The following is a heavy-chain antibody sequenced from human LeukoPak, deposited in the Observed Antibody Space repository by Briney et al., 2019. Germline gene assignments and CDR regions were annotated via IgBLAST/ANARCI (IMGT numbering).Heavy chain of an antibody. CDR2: ISGSGGST. Sequence: SGGSLRLSCAASGFTFSSYAMSWVRQAPGKGLEWVSAISGSGGSTYYADSVKGRFTISRDNSKNTLYLQMNSLRAEDTAVYYCAKSRTMVRGVFDYWGQGTLVTVSS. CDR1: GFTFSSYA. V-gene: IGHV3-23*01. D-gene: IGHD3-10*01. CDR3: AKSRTMVRGVFDY. J-gene: IGHJ4*02.